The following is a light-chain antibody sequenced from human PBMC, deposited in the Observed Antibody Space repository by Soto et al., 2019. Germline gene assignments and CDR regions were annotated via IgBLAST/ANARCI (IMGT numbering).Light chain of an antibody. V-gene: IGLV2-14*01. CDR2: DVS. CDR1: SRDVGGYNY. Sequence: QPVLTQPASVSGSPGQSITISCTGTSRDVGGYNYVSWYQQHPGKAPKLMIYDVSNRPSGVSNRFSGSKSGNTASLTISGLQAEDEADYYCSSYTSSSTLLYVFGTGTKLTVL. J-gene: IGLJ1*01. CDR3: SSYTSSSTLLYV.